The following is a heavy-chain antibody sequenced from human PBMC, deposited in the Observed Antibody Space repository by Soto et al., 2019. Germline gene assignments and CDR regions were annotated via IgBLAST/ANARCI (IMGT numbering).Heavy chain of an antibody. V-gene: IGHV4-30-4*01. CDR1: GDYIHVGGYY. J-gene: IGHJ5*02. CDR3: GRDLTSNANCIDP. D-gene: IGHD2-2*01. CDR2: IYYTGKT. Sequence: SETLSLTCSVSGDYIHVGGYYWTWIRQRPGKGLEWMGYIYYTGKTYYNPPLESRLTMSVDRSKNQFSLRLTSVTAADTAVYFCGRDLTSNANCIDPWGQGTLVTVSS.